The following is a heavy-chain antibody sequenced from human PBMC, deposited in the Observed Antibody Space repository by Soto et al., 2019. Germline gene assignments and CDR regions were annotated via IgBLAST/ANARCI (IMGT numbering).Heavy chain of an antibody. CDR2: IYCTGST. J-gene: IGHJ4*02. Sequence: PSETLSLTCSVSGASIRSGGYYWSWLRQSPGKGLEWIGHIYCTGSTFYSPSLKSRLTISLDTPKNQFSLDLNSVTTADTAMYYCARIEMASIKWGRGTLVTVSS. V-gene: IGHV4-31*03. CDR1: GASIRSGGYY. D-gene: IGHD5-12*01. CDR3: ARIEMASIK.